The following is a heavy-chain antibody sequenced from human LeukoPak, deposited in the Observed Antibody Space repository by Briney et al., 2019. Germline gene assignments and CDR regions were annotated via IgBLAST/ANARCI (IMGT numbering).Heavy chain of an antibody. CDR1: GGSISSYY. CDR2: IYYSGTT. J-gene: IGHJ4*02. Sequence: SETLSLTCTVSGGSISSYYLSWIRQPPGKGLEWIGYIYYSGTTRYNPSLKSRLTISIDTAKNQFSLKLSSVTAADTAVYFCARGGGFTYGRQPFDCWGQGTLVTVSS. CDR3: ARGGGFTYGRQPFDC. D-gene: IGHD5-18*01. V-gene: IGHV4-59*01.